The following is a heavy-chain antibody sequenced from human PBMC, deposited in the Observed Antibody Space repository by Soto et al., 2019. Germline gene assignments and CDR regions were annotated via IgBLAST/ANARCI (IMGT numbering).Heavy chain of an antibody. V-gene: IGHV3-30*18. Sequence: GGSLRLSCAAAGFTFSSYGMHWFRQAPGKGLEWVAVISYDGSNKYYADSVKGRFTISRDNSKNTLYLQMNSLRAEDTAVYYCAKAHTDDYYYYYGMDVWGQGTTVTVSS. CDR3: AKAHTDDYYYYYGMDV. J-gene: IGHJ6*02. CDR1: GFTFSSYG. CDR2: ISYDGSNK.